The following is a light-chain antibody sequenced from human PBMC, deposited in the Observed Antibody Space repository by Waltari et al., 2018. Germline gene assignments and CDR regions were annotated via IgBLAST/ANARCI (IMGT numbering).Light chain of an antibody. CDR2: GCS. V-gene: IGKV2-40*01. CDR1: QGLLQTDGYTY. Sequence: DIVMTQTPLSLPVPPVEPASISCRSIQGLLQTDGYTYLDWYLQKPGQSPQVLIYGCSNRASGVPDRFSGSGSGTDVTLKISKVEAEDVGVYYGRQHKALPRTFGGGTKVEIK. J-gene: IGKJ4*01. CDR3: RQHKALPRT.